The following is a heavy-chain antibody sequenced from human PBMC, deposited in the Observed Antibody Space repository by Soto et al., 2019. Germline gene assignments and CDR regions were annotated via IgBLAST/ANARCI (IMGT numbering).Heavy chain of an antibody. J-gene: IGHJ6*02. V-gene: IGHV1-3*01. CDR3: ASPQWPTRPYYYYGMDV. CDR2: INAGNGNT. CDR1: GYTFTSYA. D-gene: IGHD6-19*01. Sequence: ASVKVSCKASGYTFTSYAMHWVRQAPGQRLEWMGWINAGNGNTKYSQKFQGRGTITRDTSASTAYMELSSLRSEDTAVYYCASPQWPTRPYYYYGMDVWGQGTTVTVSS.